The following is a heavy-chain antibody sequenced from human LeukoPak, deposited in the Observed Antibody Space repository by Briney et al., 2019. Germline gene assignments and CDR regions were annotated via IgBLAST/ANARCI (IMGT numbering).Heavy chain of an antibody. CDR3: ARVRSSSWDFDY. CDR1: GFTFSSYG. CDR2: IWYDGSNK. D-gene: IGHD6-13*01. V-gene: IGHV3-33*01. Sequence: PGGSLRLSCAASGFTFSSYGMHWVRQAPGKGLEWVAVIWYDGSNKYYGDSVKGRFTISRDNSKNTLYLQMNSLRAEDTAVYYCARVRSSSWDFDYWGQGTLVTVSS. J-gene: IGHJ4*02.